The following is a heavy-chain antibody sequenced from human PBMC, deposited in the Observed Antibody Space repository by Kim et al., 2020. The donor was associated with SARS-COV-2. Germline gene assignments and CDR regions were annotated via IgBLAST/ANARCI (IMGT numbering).Heavy chain of an antibody. CDR2: IIPIFGTA. D-gene: IGHD2-2*02. Sequence: SVKVSCKASGGTFSSYAISWVRQAPGQGLEWMGGIIPIFGTANYAQKFQGRVTITADESTSTAYMELSSLRSEDTAVYYCARAGGYCSSTSCYKGTWFDPWGQGTLVTVSS. CDR1: GGTFSSYA. V-gene: IGHV1-69*13. J-gene: IGHJ5*02. CDR3: ARAGGYCSSTSCYKGTWFDP.